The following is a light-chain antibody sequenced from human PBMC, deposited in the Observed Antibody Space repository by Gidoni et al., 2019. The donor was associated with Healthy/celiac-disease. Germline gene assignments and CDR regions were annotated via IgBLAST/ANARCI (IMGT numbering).Light chain of an antibody. J-gene: IGKJ2*01. V-gene: IGKV3-20*01. CDR3: QQYVNSPRYT. Sequence: EVVLTQSPGTLSLSPGERATLSCRASQSVTSNYLAWYQQKPGQAPRLLIYGASSRATGISDRFSGSGSGTDSTLTISRLEPEDFAVYYCQQYVNSPRYTFGQGTKLEIK. CDR1: QSVTSNY. CDR2: GAS.